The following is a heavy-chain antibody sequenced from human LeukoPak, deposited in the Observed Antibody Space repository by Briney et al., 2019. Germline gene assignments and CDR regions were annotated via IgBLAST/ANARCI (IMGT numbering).Heavy chain of an antibody. V-gene: IGHV4-4*07. CDR1: GGSISTYS. J-gene: IGHJ4*02. Sequence: SETLSLTCTVSGGSISTYSWTWVRQSPRKGLEWIGSVVTTTTNYSPALRSRVAISVHTSKNQFSLRLESVTTAGTAVYYCARDTTVASGMQFWGQGALVTVSS. CDR3: ARDTTVASGMQF. CDR2: VVTTTT. D-gene: IGHD6-19*01.